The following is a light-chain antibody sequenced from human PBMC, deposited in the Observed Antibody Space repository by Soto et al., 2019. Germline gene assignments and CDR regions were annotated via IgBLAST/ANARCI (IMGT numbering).Light chain of an antibody. CDR2: DVS. CDR1: SSDVGGYNY. Sequence: QSVLTQPASVSGSPGQSITISCTGTSSDVGGYNYVSWYQQRPGRAPKLMIHDVSNRPSGVSNRFSGSKSGNTASLTISGLQAEDEADYYCSSYTSSNTLVFGGGTKVTVL. CDR3: SSYTSSNTLV. V-gene: IGLV2-14*01. J-gene: IGLJ2*01.